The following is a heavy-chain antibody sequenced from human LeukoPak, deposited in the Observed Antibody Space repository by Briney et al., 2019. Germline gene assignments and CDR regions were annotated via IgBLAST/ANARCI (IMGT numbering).Heavy chain of an antibody. CDR1: EFTFSSYW. J-gene: IGHJ4*02. D-gene: IGHD1-14*01. CDR2: VKQDGSEK. Sequence: GGSLRLSCAASEFTFSSYWMSWVRQAPGKGLEWVANVKQDGSEKYYVDSVKGRFTISRDNAKNSLYLQMNSLRAEDTAVYYCAREAPEVSEPDYWGQGTLVTVSS. CDR3: AREAPEVSEPDY. V-gene: IGHV3-7*01.